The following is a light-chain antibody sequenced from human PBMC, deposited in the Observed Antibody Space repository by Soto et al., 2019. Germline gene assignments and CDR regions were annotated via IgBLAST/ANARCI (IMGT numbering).Light chain of an antibody. V-gene: IGLV1-51*01. Sequence: QSVLTQPPSVSAAPGQKVTISCSGSSSNIGNNYVSWYQQLPGAALKLLIYDNNKRPSGIPDRFSGSKSGTSATLGITGLQTGDEADYYCATWDSNLSAGGVFGPGTKVTVL. CDR3: ATWDSNLSAGGV. J-gene: IGLJ1*01. CDR2: DNN. CDR1: SSNIGNNY.